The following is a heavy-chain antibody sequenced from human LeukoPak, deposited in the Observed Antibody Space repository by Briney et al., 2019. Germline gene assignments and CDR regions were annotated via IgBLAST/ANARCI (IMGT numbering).Heavy chain of an antibody. Sequence: ASVKVSCKASGGTFSSYAISWVRQAPGQGLEWMGRIIPILGIANYAQKFQGRVTITADKSTSTAYMELSSLRSEDTAVYYCARSTVVVPGLFDYWGQGTLVTVSS. CDR3: ARSTVVVPGLFDY. V-gene: IGHV1-69*04. CDR2: IIPILGIA. J-gene: IGHJ4*02. D-gene: IGHD4-23*01. CDR1: GGTFSSYA.